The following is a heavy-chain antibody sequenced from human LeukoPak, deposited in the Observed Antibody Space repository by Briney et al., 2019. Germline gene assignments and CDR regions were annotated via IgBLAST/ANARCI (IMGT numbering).Heavy chain of an antibody. J-gene: IGHJ6*02. Sequence: SETLSLTCTVSGGSISSYYWSWIRQPPGKGLEWIGYIYYSGSTNYNPSLKSRVTISVDTSKNQFSLKLSSVTAADTAVYYCAREIGAVTTWDYYYGMDVWGQGTTVTVSS. V-gene: IGHV4-59*01. CDR3: AREIGAVTTWDYYYGMDV. CDR2: IYYSGST. D-gene: IGHD4-17*01. CDR1: GGSISSYY.